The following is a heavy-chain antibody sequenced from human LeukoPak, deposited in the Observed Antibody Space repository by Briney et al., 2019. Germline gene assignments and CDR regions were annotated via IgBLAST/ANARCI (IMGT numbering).Heavy chain of an antibody. V-gene: IGHV3-9*01. CDR3: AKGWDSSSSPFDY. D-gene: IGHD6-6*01. CDR2: ISWNSGSI. CDR1: GFTFDDYA. J-gene: IGHJ4*02. Sequence: GGSLRLSCAASGFTFDDYAMHWVRHAPGKGLEWVSGISWNSGSIGYADSVKGRFTISRDNAKNSLYLQMNSLRAEDTALYYCAKGWDSSSSPFDYWGQGTLVTVSS.